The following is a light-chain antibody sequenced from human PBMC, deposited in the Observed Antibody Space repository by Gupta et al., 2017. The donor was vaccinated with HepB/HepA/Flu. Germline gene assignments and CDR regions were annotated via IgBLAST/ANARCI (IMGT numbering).Light chain of an antibody. V-gene: IGKV1-5*03. CDR2: QAS. CDR1: QRISTW. CDR3: QHYNSYPWT. J-gene: IGKJ1*01. Sequence: DIQLTQSPSTLSASVGDTVTITCRASQRISTWLAWYQQKPGKAPKVLIFQASTLQSGVPSRFSGSGTGTEFTLTISILQPDDFATYYCQHYNSYPWTFGQGTKVEIK.